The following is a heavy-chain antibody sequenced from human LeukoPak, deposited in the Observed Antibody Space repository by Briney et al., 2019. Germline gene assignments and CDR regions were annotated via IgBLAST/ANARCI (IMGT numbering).Heavy chain of an antibody. J-gene: IGHJ4*02. CDR3: ARPPRAVTTPLN. CDR1: GFTFSSYS. V-gene: IGHV3-21*01. Sequence: GGSLRLSCAASGFTFSSYSMNWVRQAPGKGLEWVSSISSSSSYIYYADSVKGRFTTSRDNAKNSLYLQMNSLRAEDTAVYYCARPPRAVTTPLNWGQGTLVTVSS. CDR2: ISSSSSYI. D-gene: IGHD4-17*01.